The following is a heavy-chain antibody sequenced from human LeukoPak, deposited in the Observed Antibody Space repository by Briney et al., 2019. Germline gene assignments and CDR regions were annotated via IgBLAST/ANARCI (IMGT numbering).Heavy chain of an antibody. J-gene: IGHJ4*02. CDR2: IYYSGST. V-gene: IGHV4-59*01. CDR1: GGSISNYY. Sequence: PSETLSLTCTVSGGSISNYYWSWIRQPPGKGLEWIGYIYYSGSTNYNPSLKSRVTISVDTSKNQFSLKLSSVTAADTAVYYCARDSADSSGYYYYFDYWGQGTLVTVSS. CDR3: ARDSADSSGYYYYFDY. D-gene: IGHD3-22*01.